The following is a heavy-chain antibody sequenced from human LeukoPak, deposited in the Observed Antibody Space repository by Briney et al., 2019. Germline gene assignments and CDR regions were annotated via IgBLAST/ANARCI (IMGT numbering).Heavy chain of an antibody. D-gene: IGHD5-12*01. CDR2: ISSSSSYI. V-gene: IGHV3-21*01. Sequence: GGSLRLSCAASGFTVSSNYMSWVRQAPGKGLEWVSSISSSSSYIHYADSVKGRFTISRDNAKNSLYLQMNSLRAEDTAVYYCARDVASYYGMDVWGQGTTVTVSS. CDR1: GFTVSSNY. CDR3: ARDVASYYGMDV. J-gene: IGHJ6*02.